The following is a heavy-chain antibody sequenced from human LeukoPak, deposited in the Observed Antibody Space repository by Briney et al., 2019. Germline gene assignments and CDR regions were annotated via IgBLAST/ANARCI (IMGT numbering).Heavy chain of an antibody. CDR2: IIPIFGTA. D-gene: IGHD5-12*01. J-gene: IGHJ4*02. CDR3: ASGYGGYPSLYYFDY. CDR1: GYTFTGYY. V-gene: IGHV1-69*06. Sequence: SVKVSCKASGYTFTGYYIHWVRQAPGQGLEWMGGIIPIFGTANYAQKFQGRVTITADKSTSTAYMELSSLRSEDTAVYYCASGYGGYPSLYYFDYWGQGTLVTVSS.